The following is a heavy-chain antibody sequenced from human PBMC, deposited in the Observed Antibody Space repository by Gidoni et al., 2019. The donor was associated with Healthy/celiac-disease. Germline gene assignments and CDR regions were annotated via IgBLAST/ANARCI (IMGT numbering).Heavy chain of an antibody. J-gene: IGHJ4*02. CDR3: ARNHVLRFLYAY. CDR2: INHSGST. D-gene: IGHD3-3*01. V-gene: IGHV4-34*01. CDR1: GGSFSGYY. Sequence: QVQLQQWGAGLLKPSETLSLTCAVYGGSFSGYYWSWIRQPPGKGLEWIGEINHSGSTNYNPSLKSRVTISVDTSKNQFSLKLSSVTAADTAVYYCARNHVLRFLYAYWGQGTLVTVSS.